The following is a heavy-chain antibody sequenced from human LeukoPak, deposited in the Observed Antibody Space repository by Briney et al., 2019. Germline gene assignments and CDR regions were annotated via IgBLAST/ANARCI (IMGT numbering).Heavy chain of an antibody. Sequence: GGSLRLSCAASGLTFRSYWMIWVRQAPGKGLEWVAVISYDGSNKYYADSVKGRFTISRDNSKNTLYLQMNSLRAEDTAVYYCARDLGVTTLAYWGQGTLVTVSS. CDR3: ARDLGVTTLAY. D-gene: IGHD4-23*01. J-gene: IGHJ4*02. CDR1: GLTFRSYW. CDR2: ISYDGSNK. V-gene: IGHV3-30*03.